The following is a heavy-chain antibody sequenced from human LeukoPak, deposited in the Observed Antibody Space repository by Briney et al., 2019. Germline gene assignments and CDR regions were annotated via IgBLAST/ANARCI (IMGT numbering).Heavy chain of an antibody. J-gene: IGHJ4*02. CDR3: AKVHCSSADCFTGGFDC. Sequence: GGSLRLSCAASGFTFDDYAVHWVRQVPGKGLEWVSGFNWNTGNIDYADPVKGRFTISRDNAKNSLYLQMNSLRTEDTAFYYCAKVHCSSADCFTGGFDCWGQGTLVIVSS. CDR2: FNWNTGNI. CDR1: GFTFDDYA. D-gene: IGHD2-2*02. V-gene: IGHV3-9*01.